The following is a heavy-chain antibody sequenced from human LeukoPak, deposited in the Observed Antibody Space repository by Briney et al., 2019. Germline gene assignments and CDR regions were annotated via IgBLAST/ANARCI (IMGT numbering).Heavy chain of an antibody. J-gene: IGHJ4*02. CDR1: GFTFSSYS. V-gene: IGHV3-21*04. Sequence: RAGGSLRLSCSASGFTFSSYSMNWIRQAPGKGLEWVSSISTSSSYIYYADSVKGRFTISRDNAKNSLYLQMNSLRTEDTASYYCAKDLVGELGLFDYWGQGTLVTVSS. CDR3: AKDLVGELGLFDY. CDR2: ISTSSSYI. D-gene: IGHD1-26*01.